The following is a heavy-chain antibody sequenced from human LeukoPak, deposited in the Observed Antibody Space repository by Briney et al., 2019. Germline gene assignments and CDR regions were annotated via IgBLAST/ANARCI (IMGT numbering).Heavy chain of an antibody. J-gene: IGHJ4*02. CDR3: ARVSGEQLVRFDY. Sequence: SETLSLTCTVSGDSITTTNYYWGWIRQPPGKGLEWIGNIFYSGSTYYSPSLKSRVTISLDTSRNQFSLKLNSVTAADTAVYYCARVSGEQLVRFDYWGQGTLVTVSS. D-gene: IGHD6-6*01. V-gene: IGHV4-39*07. CDR2: IFYSGST. CDR1: GDSITTTNYY.